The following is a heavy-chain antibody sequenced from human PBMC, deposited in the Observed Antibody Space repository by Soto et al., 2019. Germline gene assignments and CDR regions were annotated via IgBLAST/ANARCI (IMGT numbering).Heavy chain of an antibody. Sequence: ESLKLSCKAAGYRFTTYWIGLVRQMPGTGLEWMGIIYPGDSDTRYSPSFQGQVTISADKSISTAYLQWSSLKASDSAMFYWARKHIAVNFVYGCGQVTLFTLSS. J-gene: IGHJ4*02. V-gene: IGHV5-51*01. CDR1: GYRFTTYW. D-gene: IGHD2-8*01. CDR3: ARKHIAVNFVYG. CDR2: IYPGDSDT.